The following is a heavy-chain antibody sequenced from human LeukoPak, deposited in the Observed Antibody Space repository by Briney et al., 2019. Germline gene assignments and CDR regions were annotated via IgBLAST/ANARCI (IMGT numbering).Heavy chain of an antibody. CDR2: INTAVGNP. CDR1: GYTFTTYA. J-gene: IGHJ5*02. Sequence: ASVKVSCKASGYTFTTYAMNWVRQAPGQGLEWMGYINTAVGNPTYAQDFTGRFPFSVDTSVSTAYLQITNLTAEDTALYYCASRTYSYGLSPWGQGTLVTVSS. CDR3: ASRTYSYGLSP. V-gene: IGHV7-4-1*02. D-gene: IGHD2-15*01.